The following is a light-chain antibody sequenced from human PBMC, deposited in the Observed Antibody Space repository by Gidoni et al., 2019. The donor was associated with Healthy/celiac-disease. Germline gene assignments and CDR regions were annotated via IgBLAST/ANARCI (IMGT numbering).Light chain of an antibody. CDR1: QSISSY. CDR2: AAS. V-gene: IGKV1-39*01. Sequence: EIXMTQSPSSLSASVGDIVTITCRASQSISSYLNWYQQKQGKAPQLLIYAASSLQSGVPSRFSGSXSXTYFTLTISSQQPEDFATYYCQQSYSTPYTFGQGTKLEIK. CDR3: QQSYSTPYT. J-gene: IGKJ2*01.